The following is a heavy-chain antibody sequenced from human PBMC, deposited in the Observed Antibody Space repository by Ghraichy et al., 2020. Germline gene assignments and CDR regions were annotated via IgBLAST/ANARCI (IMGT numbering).Heavy chain of an antibody. V-gene: IGHV3-23*01. D-gene: IGHD2-15*01. Sequence: GESLNISCAASGFTFSSYAMSWVRQAPGKGLEWVSAISGSGGSTYYADSVKGRFTISRDNSKNTLYLQMNSLRAEDTAVYYCAKRYCSGGSCYYGMDVWGQGTTVTVSS. CDR3: AKRYCSGGSCYYGMDV. CDR1: GFTFSSYA. CDR2: ISGSGGST. J-gene: IGHJ6*02.